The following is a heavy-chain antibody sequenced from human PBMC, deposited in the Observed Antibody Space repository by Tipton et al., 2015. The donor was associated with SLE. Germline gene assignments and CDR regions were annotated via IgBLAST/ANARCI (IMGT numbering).Heavy chain of an antibody. CDR1: GGSISSYY. CDR2: IYYSGST. CDR3: ARKVEVDWYFDL. Sequence: TLSLTCTVSGGSISSYYWSWIRQPPGKGLEWIGYIYYSGSTNYNPSLKSRVTISVDTSKNQFSLKLSSVTAVDTAVYYCARKVEVDWYFDLWGRGTLVTVSS. V-gene: IGHV4-59*01. J-gene: IGHJ2*01.